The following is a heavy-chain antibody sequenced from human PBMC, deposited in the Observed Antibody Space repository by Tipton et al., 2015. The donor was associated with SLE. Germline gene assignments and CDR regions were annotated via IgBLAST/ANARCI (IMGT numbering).Heavy chain of an antibody. J-gene: IGHJ1*01. CDR1: GGSISSTDYY. CDR3: ARHVSYFDRSRPSAFQH. V-gene: IGHV4-39*07. CDR2: VYYTGDT. Sequence: TLSLTCTVSGGSISSTDYYWDWIRQAPGKGLEWIGSVYYTGDTFYNPSLKSRVTMSVDTSKNQFSLKLTSVTAADTAVYFCARHVSYFDRSRPSAFQHWGQASLVPASA. D-gene: IGHD3-22*01.